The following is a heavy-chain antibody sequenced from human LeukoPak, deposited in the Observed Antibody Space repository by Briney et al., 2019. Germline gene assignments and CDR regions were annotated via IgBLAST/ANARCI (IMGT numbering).Heavy chain of an antibody. CDR2: ISGSGGST. J-gene: IGHJ4*02. D-gene: IGHD2-21*02. V-gene: IGHV3-23*01. CDR1: GFTFSSYA. CDR3: AKGRHIVVVTVDY. Sequence: GGSPRLSCAASGFTFSSYAMSWVRQAPGKGLEWVSAISGSGGSTFYADSVKGRFTISRDNSKNTLYLQVNSLRAEDTAVYYCAKGRHIVVVTVDYWGQGTLVTVSS.